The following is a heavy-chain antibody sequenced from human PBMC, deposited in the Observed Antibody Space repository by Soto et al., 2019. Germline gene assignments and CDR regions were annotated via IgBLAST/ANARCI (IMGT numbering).Heavy chain of an antibody. Sequence: GGSLRLSCAASGFTFRSYGMHWVRQAPGKGLEWVAVISSDGSNEYYADSVKGRFTISRDNSKNTLYLQMNSLRAEDTAVYYCAKDMVRGVIMEEGFDYWGQGTLVTVSS. CDR2: ISSDGSNE. J-gene: IGHJ4*02. CDR1: GFTFRSYG. V-gene: IGHV3-30*18. D-gene: IGHD3-10*01. CDR3: AKDMVRGVIMEEGFDY.